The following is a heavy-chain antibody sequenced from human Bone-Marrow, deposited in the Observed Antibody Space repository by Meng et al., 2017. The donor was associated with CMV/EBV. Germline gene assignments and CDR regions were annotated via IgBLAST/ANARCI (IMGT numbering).Heavy chain of an antibody. V-gene: IGHV3-33*06. CDR3: AKNFEDSYDSSGPPGPFDY. J-gene: IGHJ4*02. CDR1: GFTFSSYG. CDR2: IWYDGSNK. Sequence: GGSRRFSCAASGFTFSSYGMHWVRQAPGKGLEWVAVIWYDGSNKYYADSVKGRFTISRDNFKNTLYLQRNSLRAEDTAVYYCAKNFEDSYDSSGPPGPFDYWGQGALVTVSS. D-gene: IGHD3-22*01.